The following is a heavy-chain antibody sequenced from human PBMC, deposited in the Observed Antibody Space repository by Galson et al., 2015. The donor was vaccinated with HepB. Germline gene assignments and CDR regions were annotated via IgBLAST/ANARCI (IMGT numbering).Heavy chain of an antibody. CDR3: AREDFPGWFDP. D-gene: IGHD2/OR15-2a*01. CDR2: IYYSGST. Sequence: LSLTCTVSGGPISSGDYYWSWIRQPPGKGLEWIGYIYYSGSTYYNPSLKSRVTISVDTSKNQFSLKLSSVTAADTAVYYCAREDFPGWFDPWGQGTLVTVSS. CDR1: GGPISSGDYY. J-gene: IGHJ5*02. V-gene: IGHV4-30-4*01.